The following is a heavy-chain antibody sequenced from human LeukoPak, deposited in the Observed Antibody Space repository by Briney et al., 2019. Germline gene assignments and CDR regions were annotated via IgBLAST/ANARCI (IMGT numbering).Heavy chain of an antibody. Sequence: ASVKVSCKASDYTCTSYGISWVRQAPGQGLEWMGWISAYNRNTNYAQKLQGRVTMTTDTSTSTAYMELRSLRSDDTAVYYCARIRVSQLERRGPKTDYYYYGMDVWGQGATVTVSS. J-gene: IGHJ6*02. CDR1: DYTCTSYG. CDR2: ISAYNRNT. D-gene: IGHD1-1*01. CDR3: ARIRVSQLERRGPKTDYYYYGMDV. V-gene: IGHV1-18*01.